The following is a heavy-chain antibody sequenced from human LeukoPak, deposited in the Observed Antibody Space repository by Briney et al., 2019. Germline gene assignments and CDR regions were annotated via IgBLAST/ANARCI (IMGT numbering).Heavy chain of an antibody. V-gene: IGHV3-23*01. CDR1: GLHFSFYA. D-gene: IGHD3/OR15-3a*01. J-gene: IGHJ4*02. CDR2: ISSSADNT. CDR3: AELNTWTAHYPIDY. Sequence: GGSLRLSYGPCGLHFSFYAMRCARQAPGKGLEWVSSISSSADNTYHADSVKGRFTISRDNSKNTLYLQIKHLGAEDTGLYYCAELNTWTAHYPIDYWGQGTLVTVSS.